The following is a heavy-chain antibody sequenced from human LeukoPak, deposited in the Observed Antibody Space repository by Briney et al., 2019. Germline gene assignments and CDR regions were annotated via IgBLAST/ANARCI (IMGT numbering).Heavy chain of an antibody. CDR3: ARRRGIAAAGGDWFDP. CDR2: IYYSGST. J-gene: IGHJ5*02. CDR1: GGSISSYY. D-gene: IGHD6-13*01. V-gene: IGHV4-59*08. Sequence: SQTLSLTCTVSGGSISSYYWSWIRQPPGKGLEWIGYIYYSGSTNYNPSLKSRVTISVDTSKNQFSLKLSSVTAADTAVYYCARRRGIAAAGGDWFDPWGQGTLVTVSS.